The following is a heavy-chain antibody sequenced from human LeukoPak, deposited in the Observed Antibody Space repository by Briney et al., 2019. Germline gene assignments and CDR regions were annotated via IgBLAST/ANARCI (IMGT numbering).Heavy chain of an antibody. D-gene: IGHD1-26*01. CDR3: ASSVGSTDY. Sequence: KPSETLSLTCAVYGESLSKYYWTWIRQSPGKGLEWIGEVNHRGSTNLNPSLKSRVTLSVDTSKHQFSLRLTSVTAADAAAYYCASSVGSTDYWGQGTLVTVSS. J-gene: IGHJ4*02. CDR2: VNHRGST. V-gene: IGHV4-34*01. CDR1: GESLSKYY.